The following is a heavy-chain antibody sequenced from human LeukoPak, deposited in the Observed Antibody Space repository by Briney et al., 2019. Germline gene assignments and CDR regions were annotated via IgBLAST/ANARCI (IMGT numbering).Heavy chain of an antibody. CDR2: IRYDGSNK. Sequence: GGSLRLSCAASGFTFSSYGMHWVRQAPGKGLEWVAFIRYDGSNKYYADSVKGRFTISRDNSKNTLYLQKNSLRAEDTAVYYCAKGSIVVITSYYFDYWGQGTLVTVSS. D-gene: IGHD3-22*01. CDR1: GFTFSSYG. V-gene: IGHV3-30*02. J-gene: IGHJ4*02. CDR3: AKGSIVVITSYYFDY.